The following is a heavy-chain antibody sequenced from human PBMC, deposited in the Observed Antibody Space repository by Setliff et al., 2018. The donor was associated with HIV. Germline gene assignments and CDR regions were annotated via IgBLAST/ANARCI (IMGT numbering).Heavy chain of an antibody. V-gene: IGHV1-46*01. D-gene: IGHD3-10*01. J-gene: IGHJ6*02. CDR2: INPSDGSR. CDR3: ARKVGITTYYYSSGSIKGALDV. CDR1: GYTFTSYK. Sequence: ASVKVSCKASGYTFTSYKMHWVRQAPGRGLEWMGIINPSDGSRRYAQKFQGRVTMSRDTSIDTAYMELSSLRSEDTAVYYCARKVGITTYYYSSGSIKGALDVWGQGTKVTVSS.